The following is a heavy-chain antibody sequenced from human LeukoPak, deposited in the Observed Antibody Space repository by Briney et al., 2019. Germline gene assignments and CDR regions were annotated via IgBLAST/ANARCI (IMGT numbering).Heavy chain of an antibody. CDR1: GFTFTNYW. CDR2: IKQDRSEK. Sequence: HPGGSLRLSCAASGFTFTNYWMSWVRQAPGKGLELVANIKQDRSEKYYVDSVKGRFTISRDNAKNSLYLQMNSLRADDTAVYYCGFSSSGWAGLDYWGQGTLATVSS. D-gene: IGHD6-19*01. J-gene: IGHJ4*02. V-gene: IGHV3-7*01. CDR3: GFSSSGWAGLDY.